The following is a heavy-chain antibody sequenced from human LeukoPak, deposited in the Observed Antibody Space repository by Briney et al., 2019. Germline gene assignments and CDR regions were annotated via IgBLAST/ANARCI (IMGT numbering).Heavy chain of an antibody. Sequence: KPSETLSLTCSVSGDSISYFYWSWIRQAAGKGLEWIGRTSSSGNTDYNASLKSRVTMSVDTSKNQLSLKVISVTAADTAVYYCALSGIAVAHSHYWGQGALVTVSS. CDR3: ALSGIAVAHSHY. V-gene: IGHV4-4*07. CDR1: GDSISYFY. D-gene: IGHD6-19*01. CDR2: TSSSGNT. J-gene: IGHJ4*02.